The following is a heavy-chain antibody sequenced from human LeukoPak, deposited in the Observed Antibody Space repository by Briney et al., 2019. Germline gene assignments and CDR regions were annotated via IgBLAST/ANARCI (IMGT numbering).Heavy chain of an antibody. V-gene: IGHV4-61*05. CDR2: IYYSGST. CDR3: AGGYGDYDAFDI. CDR1: GGSISSSSYY. D-gene: IGHD4-17*01. J-gene: IGHJ3*02. Sequence: PSETLSLTCAVSGGSISSSSYYWGWIRQPPGKGLEWIGYIYYSGSTNYNPSLKSRVTISVDTSKNQFSLKLSSVTAADTAVYYCAGGYGDYDAFDIWGQGTMVTVSS.